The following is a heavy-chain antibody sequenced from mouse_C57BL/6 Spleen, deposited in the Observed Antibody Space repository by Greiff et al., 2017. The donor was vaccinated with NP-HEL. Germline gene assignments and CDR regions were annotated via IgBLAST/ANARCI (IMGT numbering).Heavy chain of an antibody. CDR3: AKRSPYDYGAMDY. V-gene: IGHV2-5*01. Sequence: QVHLKQSGPGLVQPSQSLSITCTVSGFSLTSYGVHWVRQSPGKGLEWLGVIWRGGSTDYNAAFMSRLSITKDNSKSQVFFKMNSLQADDTAIYYCAKRSPYDYGAMDYWGQGTSVTVSS. D-gene: IGHD2-4*01. J-gene: IGHJ4*01. CDR2: IWRGGST. CDR1: GFSLTSYG.